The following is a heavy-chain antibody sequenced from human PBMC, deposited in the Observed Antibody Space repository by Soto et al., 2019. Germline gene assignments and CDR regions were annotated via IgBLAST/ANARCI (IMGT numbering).Heavy chain of an antibody. J-gene: IGHJ6*02. CDR2: ISSRGSTI. D-gene: IGHD6-13*01. V-gene: IGHV3-48*03. Sequence: GGSLRLSCAASGFTFSSYEMNWVRQAPGKGLECVSYISSRGSTIYYADSVKGRFTISRDNAKNSVYLQMNSLRAEDTAVYYCAKVILAAALHHYGMDVWGQGTTVTVCS. CDR1: GFTFSSYE. CDR3: AKVILAAALHHYGMDV.